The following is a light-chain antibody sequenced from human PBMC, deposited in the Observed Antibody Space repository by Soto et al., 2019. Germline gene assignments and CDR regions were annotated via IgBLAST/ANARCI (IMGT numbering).Light chain of an antibody. J-gene: IGKJ2*01. CDR3: QQYSQWPLYT. CDR2: GAS. V-gene: IGKV3-15*01. CDR1: QSVNSR. Sequence: EIVLTQSPGTLSLSPGERATLSCRASQSVNSRLAWYQHKPGQAPRLLIYGASTRATGIPARFSGSGSGTEFTLTISSLQSEDFALYYCQQYSQWPLYTFGQGTKVDIK.